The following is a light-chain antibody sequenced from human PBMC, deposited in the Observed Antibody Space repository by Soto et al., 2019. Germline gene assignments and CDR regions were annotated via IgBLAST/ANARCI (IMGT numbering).Light chain of an antibody. CDR2: SAS. J-gene: IGKJ4*01. CDR3: QKYNSAPLT. V-gene: IGKV1-39*01. Sequence: DIQMTQSPSSLSASVGDRVTVTCRAGQSISRYLNWYQQRPGKAPNLLIYSASSLQTGVPSRFSGSGSGTDFTLTITNLQPEDVAAYYCQKYNSAPLTFGGGTKVEIK. CDR1: QSISRY.